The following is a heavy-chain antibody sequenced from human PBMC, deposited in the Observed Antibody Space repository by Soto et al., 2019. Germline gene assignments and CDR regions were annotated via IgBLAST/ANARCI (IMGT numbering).Heavy chain of an antibody. V-gene: IGHV3-21*01. CDR1: GFTFSTYS. J-gene: IGHJ4*02. Sequence: PGGSLRLSCAASGFTFSTYSMKWVRQAPGKGLEWVSSICSSNSYIFYADSVKGRFTMSRDNATNSLYLQMNSLRADDTAVYYCVCQTGPTAPCNYWGQGTLVTVSS. D-gene: IGHD1-7*01. CDR3: VCQTGPTAPCNY. CDR2: ICSSNSYI.